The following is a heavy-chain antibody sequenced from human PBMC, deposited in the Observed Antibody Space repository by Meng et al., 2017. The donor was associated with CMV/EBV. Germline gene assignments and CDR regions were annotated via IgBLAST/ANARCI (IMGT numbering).Heavy chain of an antibody. CDR1: GFTFSSYA. CDR2: ISGSGGST. Sequence: GESLKISCAASGFTFSSYAMSWVRQAPGKGLEWVSAISGSGGSTYYADSVKGRFTISRDNSKNTLYLQMNSLRAEDTAVYYCARDRDNFDYWGQGTLVTVSS. V-gene: IGHV3-23*01. CDR3: ARDRDNFDY. J-gene: IGHJ4*02.